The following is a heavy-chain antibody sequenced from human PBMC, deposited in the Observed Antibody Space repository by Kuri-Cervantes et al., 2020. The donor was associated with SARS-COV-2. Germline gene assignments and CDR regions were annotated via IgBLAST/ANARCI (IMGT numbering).Heavy chain of an antibody. D-gene: IGHD6-6*01. J-gene: IGHJ4*02. V-gene: IGHV4-34*01. CDR2: INHSGST. CDR3: ARGKQLVFGYYFDY. Sequence: SETLSLTCAVYGGSFSDYYWSWVRQPPGKGLEWIGEINHSGSTNYNPSLKSRVTISVDTSKNQFSLKLSSVTAADTAVYYCARGKQLVFGYYFDYWGQGTLVTVSS. CDR1: GGSFSDYY.